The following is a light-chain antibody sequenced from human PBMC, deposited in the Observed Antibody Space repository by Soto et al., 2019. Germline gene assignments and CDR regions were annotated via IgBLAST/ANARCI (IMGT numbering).Light chain of an antibody. CDR2: EVS. Sequence: QSALTQPACVSLSPGQSITISCTGTSSDVGGYKYVSWYQQHPGKAPKLMIYEVSNRPSGVSNRFSGSQSGNTASLTISGLQAEDEADYYCSSYTSSSTYVFGTGTKVTVL. V-gene: IGLV2-14*01. J-gene: IGLJ1*01. CDR3: SSYTSSSTYV. CDR1: SSDVGGYKY.